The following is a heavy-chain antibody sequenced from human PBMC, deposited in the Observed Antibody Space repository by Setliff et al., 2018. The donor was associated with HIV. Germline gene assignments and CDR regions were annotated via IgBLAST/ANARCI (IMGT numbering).Heavy chain of an antibody. D-gene: IGHD7-27*01. J-gene: IGHJ4*02. CDR1: GYSITSGYS. CDR2: AYRSGRT. Sequence: PSETLSLTCAVSGYSITSGYSWGWIRQSPGKGLEWIGNAYRSGRTYYNPSLKSRVAMSIDTSKNQFSLRLSSVTAADTAVYYCARGSTVWAFAHWGQGALVTVSS. V-gene: IGHV4-38-2*01. CDR3: ARGSTVWAFAH.